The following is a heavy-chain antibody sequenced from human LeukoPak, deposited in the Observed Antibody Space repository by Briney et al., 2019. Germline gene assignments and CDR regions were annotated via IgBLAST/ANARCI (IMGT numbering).Heavy chain of an antibody. V-gene: IGHV4-4*07. D-gene: IGHD3-9*01. CDR1: GGSICSYY. Sequence: PSETLSLTCTVSGGSICSYYWNWIRQPAGKGLEWIARIYTSGSTTYNPSLKRRVTMSVDTSKNQFSLKLSSVTAADTAVYYCARLYDILTAWGQGTLVTVSS. J-gene: IGHJ5*02. CDR3: ARLYDILTA. CDR2: IYTSGST.